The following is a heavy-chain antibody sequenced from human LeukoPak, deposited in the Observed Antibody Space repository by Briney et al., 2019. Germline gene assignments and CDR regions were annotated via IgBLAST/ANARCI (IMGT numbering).Heavy chain of an antibody. CDR3: ARVPHLHCSSTSCYPDY. J-gene: IGHJ4*02. Sequence: SETLSLTCTVSGGSISSGGYYWSWIRQPPGKGLEWIGYIHHSGSTYYNPSLRSRVTISVDRSKNQFSLKLSSVTAADTAVYYCARVPHLHCSSTSCYPDYWGQGALVTVSS. CDR1: GGSISSGGYY. CDR2: IHHSGST. V-gene: IGHV4-30-2*01. D-gene: IGHD2-2*01.